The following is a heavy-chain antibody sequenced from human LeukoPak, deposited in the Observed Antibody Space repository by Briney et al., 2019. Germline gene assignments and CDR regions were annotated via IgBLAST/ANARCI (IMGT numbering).Heavy chain of an antibody. V-gene: IGHV1-18*01. D-gene: IGHD3-9*01. CDR2: ISAYNGNT. CDR3: AKDHSRNTYYDILTGYARGPWFDP. J-gene: IGHJ5*02. Sequence: ASVKVSCKASGYTFTSYGISWVRQAPGQGLEWMGWISAYNGNTNYAQKLQGRVTMTTDTSTSTAYMELRSLRSDDTAVYYCAKDHSRNTYYDILTGYARGPWFDPWGQGTLVTVSS. CDR1: GYTFTSYG.